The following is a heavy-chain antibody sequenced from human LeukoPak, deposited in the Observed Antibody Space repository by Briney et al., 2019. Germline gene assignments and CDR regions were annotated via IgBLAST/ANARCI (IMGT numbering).Heavy chain of an antibody. J-gene: IGHJ5*02. CDR3: ARGEWYYGSGKDWFDP. CDR2: IYYSGST. V-gene: IGHV4-59*12. D-gene: IGHD3-10*01. Sequence: SETLSLTCTVSGGSISCYYWSWIRQPPGKGLEWIGYIYYSGSTNYNPSLKSRVTISVDTSKNQFSLKLSSVTAADTAVYYCARGEWYYGSGKDWFDPWGQGTLVTVSS. CDR1: GGSISCYY.